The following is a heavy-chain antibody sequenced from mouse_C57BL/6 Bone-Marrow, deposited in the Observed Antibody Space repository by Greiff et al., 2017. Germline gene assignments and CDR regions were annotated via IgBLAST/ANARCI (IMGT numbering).Heavy chain of an antibody. Sequence: EVQLVESGGGLVQPGGSLKLSCAASGFTFSDYYMYCVRQTPEKRLEWVAYISNGGGSTYYPDTVKGRFTISRDNAKNTLYLQMSRLKSEDTAMYYCARRPAWFAYWGQGTLVTVSA. V-gene: IGHV5-12*01. CDR1: GFTFSDYY. CDR3: ARRPAWFAY. J-gene: IGHJ3*01. CDR2: ISNGGGST.